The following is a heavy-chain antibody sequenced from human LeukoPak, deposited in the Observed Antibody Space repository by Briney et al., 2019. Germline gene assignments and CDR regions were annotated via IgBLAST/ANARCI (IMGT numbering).Heavy chain of an antibody. CDR3: ARRLYVVVVTALWGYDAFDI. CDR2: INHSGST. Sequence: PSETLSLTCTVSGGSISSSSYYWGWIRQPPGKGLEWIGEINHSGSTNYNPSLKSRVTISVDTSKNQFSLKLSSVTAADTAVYYCARRLYVVVVTALWGYDAFDIWGQGTMVTVSS. J-gene: IGHJ3*02. V-gene: IGHV4-39*07. CDR1: GGSISSSSYY. D-gene: IGHD2-21*02.